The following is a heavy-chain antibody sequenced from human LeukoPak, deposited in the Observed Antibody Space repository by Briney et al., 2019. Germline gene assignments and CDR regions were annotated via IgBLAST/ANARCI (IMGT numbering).Heavy chain of an antibody. Sequence: GGSLRLSCAASGFTFSSYGIHWGRQAPGKGLEWVAVIWYDGSNKYYADSVKGRFTISRDNSKNTLYLQMNSLRAEDTAVYYCARDYDILTGFPRGGFDYWGQGTLVTVSS. CDR3: ARDYDILTGFPRGGFDY. J-gene: IGHJ4*02. D-gene: IGHD3-9*01. V-gene: IGHV3-33*01. CDR2: IWYDGSNK. CDR1: GFTFSSYG.